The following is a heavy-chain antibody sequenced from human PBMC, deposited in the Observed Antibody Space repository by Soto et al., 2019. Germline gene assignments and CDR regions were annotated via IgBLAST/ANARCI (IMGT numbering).Heavy chain of an antibody. CDR2: IHYSGTT. D-gene: IGHD6-13*01. CDR1: GGSMRNYF. CDR3: AAGEASSRNLAPYYLDF. J-gene: IGHJ4*02. Sequence: SETLSLTCTVSGGSMRNYFWTWIRQPPGKGLEWIGYIHYSGTTSFFPSYNPSLRSRVTISEGTSKNQFSLKLSSVTTADTAVYFCAAGEASSRNLAPYYLDFWGQGTLVIVSS. V-gene: IGHV4-59*01.